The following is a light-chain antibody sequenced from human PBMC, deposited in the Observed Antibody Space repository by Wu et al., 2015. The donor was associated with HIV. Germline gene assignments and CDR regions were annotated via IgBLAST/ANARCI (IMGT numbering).Light chain of an antibody. CDR2: GAS. Sequence: EIVMTQSPAALSVSPGEGAALSCRSSESVKSNLAWYQQKSGQTPRLLIYGASTRAIGIPARFSGSGSGTEFTLTITSLQSEDVAVYYCQHLTWPLTFGQGTR. CDR1: ESVKSN. CDR3: QHLTWPLT. V-gene: IGKV3-15*01. J-gene: IGKJ5*01.